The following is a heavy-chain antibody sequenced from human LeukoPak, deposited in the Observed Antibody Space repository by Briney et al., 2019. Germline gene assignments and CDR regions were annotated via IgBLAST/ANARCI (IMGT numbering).Heavy chain of an antibody. V-gene: IGHV3-30*02. D-gene: IGHD5-18*01. CDR3: AKERDTAMVTIDY. CDR1: GFTFSSYG. CDR2: IRYDGSNR. Sequence: GGSLRLSCAASGFTFSSYGMHWVRQAPGKGLEWVAFIRYDGSNRYYADSVKGRFTISRDNSKNTLYLQMNSLRAEDTAVYYCAKERDTAMVTIDYWGQGTLVTVSS. J-gene: IGHJ4*02.